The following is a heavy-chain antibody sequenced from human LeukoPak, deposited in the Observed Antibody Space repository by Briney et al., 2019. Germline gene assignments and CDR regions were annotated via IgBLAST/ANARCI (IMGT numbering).Heavy chain of an antibody. Sequence: GESLKISCKASGYSFTSYWIGWVRQMPGKGLEWMGIIYGGDPDTRYSPSFQGQVTISADKSINTAYLQWSSLKASDSAMYYCARYLGGSGSSSLFDYWGQGTLLTVSS. CDR3: ARYLGGSGSSSLFDY. CDR2: IYGGDPDT. V-gene: IGHV5-51*01. J-gene: IGHJ4*02. D-gene: IGHD3-10*01. CDR1: GYSFTSYW.